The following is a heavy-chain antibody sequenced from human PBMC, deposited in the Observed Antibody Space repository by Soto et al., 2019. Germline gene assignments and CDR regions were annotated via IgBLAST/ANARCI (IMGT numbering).Heavy chain of an antibody. CDR2: ISGSGGST. Sequence: LGGSLRLSCVASGFSFDNYGMAWVRQAPGKGLSWVSAISGSGGSTYYADSVKGRFTISRDNSKNTLYLQMNSLRAEDTAVYYCAKLNYYDSSGYTRHDAFDIWGQGTMVTVSS. V-gene: IGHV3-23*01. CDR3: AKLNYYDSSGYTRHDAFDI. D-gene: IGHD3-22*01. J-gene: IGHJ3*02. CDR1: GFSFDNYG.